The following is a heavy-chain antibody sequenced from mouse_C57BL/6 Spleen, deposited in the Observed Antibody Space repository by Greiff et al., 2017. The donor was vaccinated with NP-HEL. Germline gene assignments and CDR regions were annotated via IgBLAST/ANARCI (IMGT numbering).Heavy chain of an antibody. Sequence: EVQLQQPGPELVKPGASVKISCKASGYTFTDYYMNWVKQSHGKSLEWIGDINPNNGGTSYNQKFKGKATLTVDQSSSTAYMELRGLTSDDSAVYYFARTGGGYFDVWGTGTTVTVSS. V-gene: IGHV1-26*01. CDR1: GYTFTDYY. CDR3: ARTGGGYFDV. J-gene: IGHJ1*03. D-gene: IGHD4-1*01. CDR2: INPNNGGT.